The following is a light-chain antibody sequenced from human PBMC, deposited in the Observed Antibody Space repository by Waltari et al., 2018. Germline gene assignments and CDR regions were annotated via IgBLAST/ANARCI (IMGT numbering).Light chain of an antibody. Sequence: QSALTQPASVSGSPGQSITISCPGTSSAVGVHNYVSWFQQHPDKAPRLLIFDVTNRPSGVSNRFSGSKSGNTASLTISGLQAEDEADYYCSSYTSRATWVFGGGTRLAVL. CDR2: DVT. J-gene: IGLJ3*02. CDR3: SSYTSRATWV. V-gene: IGLV2-14*03. CDR1: SSAVGVHNY.